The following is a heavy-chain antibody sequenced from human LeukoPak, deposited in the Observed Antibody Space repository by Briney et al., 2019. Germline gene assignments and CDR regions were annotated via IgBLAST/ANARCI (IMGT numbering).Heavy chain of an antibody. Sequence: SETLSLTCTVSGGSISSSSYYWDWIRQPPGKGLEWIGEIYHSGSTNYNPSLKSRVTISVDKSKNQFSLKLSSVTAADTAVYYCSRLPDPWGQGTLVTVSS. CDR2: IYHSGST. CDR1: GGSISSSSYY. J-gene: IGHJ5*02. V-gene: IGHV4-39*07. CDR3: SRLPDP.